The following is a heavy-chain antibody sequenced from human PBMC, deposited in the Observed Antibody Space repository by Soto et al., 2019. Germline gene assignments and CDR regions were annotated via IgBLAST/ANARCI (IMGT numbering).Heavy chain of an antibody. CDR1: GFSFSTSQVG. J-gene: IGHJ4*02. Sequence: QITLNESGPPLVKPTQTLTLTCTFSGFSFSTSQVGVGWIRQPPGKAQAWLALIYWDDDKRYNPSLRSRLAITKDNTKNQVVLTMTNVDPVDTATYYCAHRPGGYMSGWDNGYFDYWGRGALVTVSS. CDR2: IYWDDDK. D-gene: IGHD6-19*01. CDR3: AHRPGGYMSGWDNGYFDY. V-gene: IGHV2-5*02.